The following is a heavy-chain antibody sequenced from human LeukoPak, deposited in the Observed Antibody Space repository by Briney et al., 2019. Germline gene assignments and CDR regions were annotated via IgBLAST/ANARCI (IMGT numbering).Heavy chain of an antibody. CDR1: GGSFSGYY. J-gene: IGHJ4*02. D-gene: IGHD6-13*01. CDR2: INHSGST. Sequence: PSETPSLTCAVYGGSFSGYYWSWIRQPPGKGLEWIGEINHSGSTNYNPSLKSRVTISVDTSKNQFSLKLSSVTAADTAVYYCARGIGTWGQGTLVTVSS. V-gene: IGHV4-34*01. CDR3: ARGIGT.